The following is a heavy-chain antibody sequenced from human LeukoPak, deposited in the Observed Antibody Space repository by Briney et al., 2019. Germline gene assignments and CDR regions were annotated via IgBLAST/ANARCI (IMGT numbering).Heavy chain of an antibody. CDR1: GGSISSGGYY. Sequence: SETLSLTCTVSGGSISSGGYYWSWIRQHPGKGLEWLGYIYYSGITYYYPALNSRVTISVDTSKNQFSLKLSSVTAADTAVYYCARAFPRRYDSSGYLGWFDPWGQGTLVTVSS. D-gene: IGHD3-22*01. CDR3: ARAFPRRYDSSGYLGWFDP. CDR2: IYYSGIT. J-gene: IGHJ5*02. V-gene: IGHV4-31*03.